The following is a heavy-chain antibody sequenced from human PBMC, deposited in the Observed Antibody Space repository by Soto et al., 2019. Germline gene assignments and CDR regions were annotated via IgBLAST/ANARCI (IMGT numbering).Heavy chain of an antibody. CDR2: ISGSGGST. J-gene: IGHJ4*02. CDR1: GFTFSSYA. D-gene: IGHD3-10*01. CDR3: AKDPIEGLWLGELPTPHFDY. V-gene: IGHV3-23*01. Sequence: EVQLLESGGGLVQPGGSLRLSCAASGFTFSSYAMSWVRQAPGKGLEWVSAISGSGGSTYYADSVKGRFTISRDNSKNTLYLQMNSLRAEDTAVYYCAKDPIEGLWLGELPTPHFDYWGQGTLVTVSS.